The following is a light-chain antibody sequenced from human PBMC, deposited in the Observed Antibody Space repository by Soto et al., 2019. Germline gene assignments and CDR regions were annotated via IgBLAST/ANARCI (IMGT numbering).Light chain of an antibody. J-gene: IGKJ1*01. CDR3: QQHNSYPRT. V-gene: IGKV1-5*03. Sequence: DIQMTQSPSTLSASVGDRVTITGRASQSISTWLAWYQQKPGKAPKLLIYTASNLERGVPSRFRGSGSGTELALTISSLQPDDFATYYCQQHNSYPRTFGQGTKVEMK. CDR2: TAS. CDR1: QSISTW.